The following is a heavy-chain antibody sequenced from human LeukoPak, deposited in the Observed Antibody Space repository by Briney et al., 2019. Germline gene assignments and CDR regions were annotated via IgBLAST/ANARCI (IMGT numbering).Heavy chain of an antibody. CDR2: IYPDDSST. CDR1: GYTFRTYW. D-gene: IGHD3-10*01. CDR3: ARPGKSGSYYKYYFEY. J-gene: IGHJ4*02. V-gene: IGHV5-51*01. Sequence: GESLKISCKGSGYTFRTYWIGWVRQMPGKGLEWMGIIYPDDSSTRYNPSFQGQVTISADKSIKTAYLQWSSLKASDTAMYYCARPGKSGSYYKYYFEYWGQGTLVTVSS.